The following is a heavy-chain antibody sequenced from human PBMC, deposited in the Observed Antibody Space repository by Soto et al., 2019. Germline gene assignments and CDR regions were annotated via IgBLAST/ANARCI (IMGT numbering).Heavy chain of an antibody. J-gene: IGHJ4*02. Sequence: QVQLVESGGGVVQPGRSLRLSCAASGFIFSTYGMHWVRQAPGKGLEWVAGISYDGSNKYYADSVKGRLTISRDNSKNTLYLHVNSLRAEDTAVYYCAKDRSARGDSYFDYWGQGTLAAVSS. V-gene: IGHV3-30*18. CDR3: AKDRSARGDSYFDY. D-gene: IGHD2-21*02. CDR2: ISYDGSNK. CDR1: GFIFSTYG.